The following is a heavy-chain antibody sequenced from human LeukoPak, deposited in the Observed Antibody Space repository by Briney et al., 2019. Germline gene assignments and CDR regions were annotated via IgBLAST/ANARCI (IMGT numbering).Heavy chain of an antibody. CDR2: IIPILGIA. V-gene: IGHV1-69*02. CDR3: AGTMVRGVIITFFDY. CDR1: GGTFSSYT. J-gene: IGHJ4*02. Sequence: SVKVSCKASGGTFSSYTISWVRQAPGQGLEWMGRIIPILGIANYAQKFQGRVTITTDESTSTAYMELSSLRSEDTAVYYCAGTMVRGVIITFFDYWGQGTLVTVSS. D-gene: IGHD3-10*01.